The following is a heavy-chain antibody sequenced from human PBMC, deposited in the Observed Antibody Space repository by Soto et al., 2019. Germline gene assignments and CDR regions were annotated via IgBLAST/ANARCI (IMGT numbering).Heavy chain of an antibody. CDR1: GDSVSSNSAA. CDR3: ARDPVVDGSGRSWFDP. V-gene: IGHV6-1*01. D-gene: IGHD3-10*01. J-gene: IGHJ5*02. Sequence: SQTLSLTCAISGDSVSSNSAAWNWIRQSPSRGLEWLGRTYYRSKWYNDYAVSVKSRITINPDTSKNQFSLQLNSVTPEDTAVYYCARDPVVDGSGRSWFDPWGQGTLVTVSS. CDR2: TYYRSKWYN.